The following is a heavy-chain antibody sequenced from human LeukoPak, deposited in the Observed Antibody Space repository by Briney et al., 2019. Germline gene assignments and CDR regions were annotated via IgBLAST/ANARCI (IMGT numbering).Heavy chain of an antibody. D-gene: IGHD3-16*01. CDR1: GFIFSSYE. CDR2: ISSTGSAV. CDR3: SIGGGYFQH. V-gene: IGHV3-48*03. Sequence: GGSLRLSCEASGFIFSSYEMKWVRQAPGKRLEWVSHISSTGSAVYYADSVKGRFTISRDNAKNSLYLQMNSLRDEDTAVYYCSIGGGYFQHWGQGTLVIVSS. J-gene: IGHJ1*01.